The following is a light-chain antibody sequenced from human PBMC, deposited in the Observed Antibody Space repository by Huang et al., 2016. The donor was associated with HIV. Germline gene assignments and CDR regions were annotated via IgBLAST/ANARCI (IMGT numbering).Light chain of an antibody. Sequence: DIVVTQSPGSLALSLGERAAINFTSSQSVFHSPNNKNYLSWYQLKPGQSPQLLIYWASTREFGVPDRFRGTGSGTDFTLTITSLQAEDVAVYYCHQYYSSPQTFGQGTKVEV. CDR3: HQYYSSPQT. V-gene: IGKV4-1*01. J-gene: IGKJ1*01. CDR2: WAS. CDR1: QSVFHSPNNKNY.